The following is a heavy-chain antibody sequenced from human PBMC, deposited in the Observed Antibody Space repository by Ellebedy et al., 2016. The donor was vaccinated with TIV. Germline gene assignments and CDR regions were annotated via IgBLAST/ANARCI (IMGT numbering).Heavy chain of an antibody. D-gene: IGHD2-8*01. CDR3: ARDPGVLPGGGLDY. V-gene: IGHV3-33*01. J-gene: IGHJ4*02. CDR1: GFNFNMYG. Sequence: GESLKISCAASGFNFNMYGMHWVRQAPGKGLEWVAHIWYDGSNENYADSLKGRFTISRDNSLYLQMKSLRAEDTAVYYCARDPGVLPGGGLDYWGQGTLVTVSS. CDR2: IWYDGSNE.